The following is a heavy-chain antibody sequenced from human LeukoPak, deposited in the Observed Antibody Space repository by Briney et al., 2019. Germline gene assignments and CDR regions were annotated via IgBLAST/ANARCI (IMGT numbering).Heavy chain of an antibody. V-gene: IGHV1-46*01. D-gene: IGHD3-22*01. CDR1: GYTFTGYY. CDR2: INPSGGST. Sequence: GASVKVSCKASGYTFTGYYMHRVRQAPGQGLEWMGIINPSGGSTSYAQKFQGRVTMTRDTSTSTVYMELSSLRSEDTAVYYCARVSYDSSGCSSDAFDIWGQGTMVTLSS. CDR3: ARVSYDSSGCSSDAFDI. J-gene: IGHJ3*02.